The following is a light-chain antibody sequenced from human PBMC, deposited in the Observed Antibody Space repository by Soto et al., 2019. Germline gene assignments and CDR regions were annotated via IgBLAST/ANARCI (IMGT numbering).Light chain of an antibody. CDR2: EVS. CDR1: SSDLGNYNY. V-gene: IGLV2-14*01. J-gene: IGLJ1*01. CDR3: SSYTSSGTLV. Sequence: QSALTQPASVSGSPGQSITVSCTGTSSDLGNYNYVSWYQHHPGKAPQLMVYEVSNRPSGVSNRFSGSKSGNTASLTISGLQVEDEAEYYCSSYTSSGTLVFGAGTKVTVL.